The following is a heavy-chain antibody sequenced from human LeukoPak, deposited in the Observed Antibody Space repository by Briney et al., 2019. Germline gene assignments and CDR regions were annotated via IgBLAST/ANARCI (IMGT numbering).Heavy chain of an antibody. CDR1: GFTFSSYA. Sequence: GGSLRLSCVVSGFTFSSYAMSWVRQAPGKGLEWVSVIYSGGSAYYADSVKGRFTISRDNSKNTLYLQMNSLRAEDTAVYYCARSGSYPDLDYWGQGTLVTVSS. V-gene: IGHV3-66*01. D-gene: IGHD1-26*01. CDR3: ARSGSYPDLDY. J-gene: IGHJ4*02. CDR2: IYSGGSA.